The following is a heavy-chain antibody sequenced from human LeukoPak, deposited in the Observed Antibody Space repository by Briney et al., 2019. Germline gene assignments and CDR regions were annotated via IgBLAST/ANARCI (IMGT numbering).Heavy chain of an antibody. V-gene: IGHV3-30*03. CDR1: GFTFSRYG. Sequence: GGSLRLSCAASGFTFSRYGMHWVRQAPGKGLEWVAVISYDGSNKYYVDSVRGRFTISRDNAKTSLYLQMNSLRAEDTAVYYCARDLSGVTGYTYGRGIDYWGQGTLVTVSS. CDR3: ARDLSGVTGYTYGRGIDY. D-gene: IGHD5-18*01. CDR2: ISYDGSNK. J-gene: IGHJ4*02.